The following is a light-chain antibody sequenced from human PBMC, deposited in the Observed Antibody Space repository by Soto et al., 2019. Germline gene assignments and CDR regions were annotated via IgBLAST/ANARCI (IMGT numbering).Light chain of an antibody. V-gene: IGLV2-8*01. CDR3: SSYAGSLVV. CDR2: QVT. CDR1: SSDIGAYNY. Sequence: QSVLTQPPSASGSPGQSVTISCTGTSSDIGAYNYVSWYRQYPDKAPKLLVYQVTKRPSRVPDRFSGSKSGNTAALTVSGLQAEDEAVYYCSSYAGSLVVFGGGTKVTVL. J-gene: IGLJ2*01.